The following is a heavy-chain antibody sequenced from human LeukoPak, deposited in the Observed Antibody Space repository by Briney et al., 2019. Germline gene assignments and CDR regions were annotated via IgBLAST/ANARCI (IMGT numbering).Heavy chain of an antibody. D-gene: IGHD3-10*01. CDR1: GGSFSGYY. V-gene: IGHV4-34*01. CDR2: INHSGST. Sequence: SETLSLTCAVYGGSFSGYYWTWIRQPPGKGLEWIGEINHSGSTNYNPSLKSRVTISVDTSKNQFSLKLSSVTAADTAVYYCARRRGDGPGIYYIKYYYDYYMDVWGKGTTVTVSS. J-gene: IGHJ6*03. CDR3: ARRRGDGPGIYYIKYYYDYYMDV.